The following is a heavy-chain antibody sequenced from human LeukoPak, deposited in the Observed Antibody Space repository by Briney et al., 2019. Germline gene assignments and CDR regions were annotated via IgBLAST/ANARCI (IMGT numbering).Heavy chain of an antibody. CDR2: ISSNGGNT. J-gene: IGHJ3*02. Sequence: GGSLRLSCAAFGFTFSSYAMSWVRQAPGKGLEWVSAISSNGGNTYYADSVKGRFTISRDNSKNTLYLQMNSLRAEDTAVYYCAAYCSSTSCFVGAFDIWGQGTMVTVSS. CDR1: GFTFSSYA. D-gene: IGHD2-2*01. CDR3: AAYCSSTSCFVGAFDI. V-gene: IGHV3-23*01.